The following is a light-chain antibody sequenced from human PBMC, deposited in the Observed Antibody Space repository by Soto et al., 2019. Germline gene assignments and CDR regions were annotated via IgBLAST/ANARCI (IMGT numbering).Light chain of an antibody. CDR1: QSVSSS. CDR2: GAS. Sequence: VMTQSPATLSVSPGERATLSCRASQSVSSSLAWYQQKPGQAPRLLIYGASTRATGIPARFSGSGSGTEITLTISSLQSEDSAVYYCQQYNNWWTFGQGTKVQIK. CDR3: QQYNNWWT. V-gene: IGKV3-15*01. J-gene: IGKJ1*01.